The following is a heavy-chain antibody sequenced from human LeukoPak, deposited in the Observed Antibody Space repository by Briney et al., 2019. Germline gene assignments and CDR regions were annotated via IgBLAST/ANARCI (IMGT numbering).Heavy chain of an antibody. CDR2: ISGSGGST. V-gene: IGHV3-23*01. Sequence: SGGSLRLSCAASGFTFSSYAMSWVRQAPGKGLEWVSAISGSGGSTYYADSVKGRFTISRDNSKNTLYLQMNSLRAEDTAVYYCAKDPVKSHPLTMIVVVDISPYYFDYWGQGTLVTVSS. J-gene: IGHJ4*02. CDR1: GFTFSSYA. D-gene: IGHD3-22*01. CDR3: AKDPVKSHPLTMIVVVDISPYYFDY.